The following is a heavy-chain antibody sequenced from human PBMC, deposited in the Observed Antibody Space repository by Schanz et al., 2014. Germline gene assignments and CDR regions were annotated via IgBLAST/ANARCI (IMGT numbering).Heavy chain of an antibody. CDR2: IYLSDGST. V-gene: IGHV1-46*01. D-gene: IGHD3-10*01. Sequence: QVQLVQSGAEVKKPGASVKLSCKASGYTFTNYYIHWVRQAPGQGLEWMGRIYLSDGSTRYAQKFQGRVTVTRDTSTTTVYMDLSSLISEDTAVYYCARAPTRMNMFRGVTYFFDYWGQGTLVTVSS. CDR3: ARAPTRMNMFRGVTYFFDY. J-gene: IGHJ4*02. CDR1: GYTFTNYY.